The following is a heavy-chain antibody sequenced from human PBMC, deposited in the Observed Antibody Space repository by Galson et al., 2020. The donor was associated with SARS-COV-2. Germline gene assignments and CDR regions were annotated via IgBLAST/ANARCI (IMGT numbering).Heavy chain of an antibody. Sequence: SVKVSCKASGGTFSSYAISWVRQAPGQGLEWMGGIIPIFGTANYAQKFQGRVTITADESTSTAYMELSSLRSEDTAVYYCARVGWRRGAAAYYYYGMDVWGQGTTVTVSS. V-gene: IGHV1-69*13. J-gene: IGHJ6*02. CDR1: GGTFSSYA. CDR3: ARVGWRRGAAAYYYYGMDV. D-gene: IGHD6-13*01. CDR2: IIPIFGTA.